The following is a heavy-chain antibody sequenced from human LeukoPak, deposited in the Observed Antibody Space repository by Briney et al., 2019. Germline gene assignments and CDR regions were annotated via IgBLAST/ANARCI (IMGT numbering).Heavy chain of an antibody. CDR2: MNPNSGNT. V-gene: IGHV1-8*03. Sequence: ASVKVSCKASEYTFTSYDINWVRQATGQGLEWMGWMNPNSGNTGYAQKFQGRVTITRNTTISTAYMELSSLRSEDTAVYYCARELIAAAQEGFDYWGQGTLVTVSS. CDR1: EYTFTSYD. D-gene: IGHD6-6*01. J-gene: IGHJ4*02. CDR3: ARELIAAAQEGFDY.